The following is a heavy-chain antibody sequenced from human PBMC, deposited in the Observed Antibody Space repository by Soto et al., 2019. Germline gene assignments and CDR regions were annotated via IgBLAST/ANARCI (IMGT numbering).Heavy chain of an antibody. Sequence: EASVKVSCKASGYSFTGYYMHWVRQAPGQGLEWMGWINPNSGGTNYAQRFQGWVTMTRDTSISTAYMELSSLRSEDTAVYYCATVSATAISPSPFYFDYWGQGTLVTVSS. CDR2: INPNSGGT. D-gene: IGHD2-2*02. V-gene: IGHV1-2*04. CDR3: ATVSATAISPSPFYFDY. J-gene: IGHJ4*02. CDR1: GYSFTGYY.